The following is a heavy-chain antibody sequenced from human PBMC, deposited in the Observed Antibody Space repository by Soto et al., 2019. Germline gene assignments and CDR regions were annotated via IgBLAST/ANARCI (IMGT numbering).Heavy chain of an antibody. Sequence: QITLKESGPTLVKPTQTLTLTCTFSGFSLSTSGVGVGWIRQPPGKALEWLALIYWDDGKRYSPSLKSRLTITKDXXKXQXXLTMTIVDPVDTATYYCAPLVLLWFGELSAEYFQHWGQGTLVTVSS. CDR3: APLVLLWFGELSAEYFQH. V-gene: IGHV2-5*02. J-gene: IGHJ1*01. CDR1: GFSLSTSGVG. CDR2: IYWDDGK. D-gene: IGHD3-10*01.